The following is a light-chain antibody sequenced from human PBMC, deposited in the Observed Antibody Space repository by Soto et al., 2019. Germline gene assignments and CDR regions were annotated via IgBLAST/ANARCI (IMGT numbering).Light chain of an antibody. V-gene: IGLV2-14*01. CDR2: EVS. J-gene: IGLJ1*01. Sequence: QSALTQPASVSGSPGQSITISCIGTSSDVGGYNYVSWYQQHPGKAPKLIIYEVSNRPSGVSNRFSGSKSGNTASLTISGLQDEDEADYHCRSYTTSSTHVFGTGTKLTVL. CDR3: RSYTTSSTHV. CDR1: SSDVGGYNY.